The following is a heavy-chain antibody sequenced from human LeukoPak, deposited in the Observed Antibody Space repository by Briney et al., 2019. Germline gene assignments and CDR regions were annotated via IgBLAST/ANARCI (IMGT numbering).Heavy chain of an antibody. CDR1: GGSISSYY. D-gene: IGHD6-13*01. Sequence: SETLSLTCTVSGGSISSYYWSWLRQPPGKGLEWIGYIYYSGSTNYNPSLKSRVTISVDTSKNQFSLKLSSVTAADTAVYYCASGTYSSSWPHYFDYWGQGTLVTVSS. CDR2: IYYSGST. J-gene: IGHJ4*02. CDR3: ASGTYSSSWPHYFDY. V-gene: IGHV4-59*01.